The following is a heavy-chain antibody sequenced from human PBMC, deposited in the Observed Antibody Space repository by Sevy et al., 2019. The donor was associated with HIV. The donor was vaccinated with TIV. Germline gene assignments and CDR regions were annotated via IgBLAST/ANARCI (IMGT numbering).Heavy chain of an antibody. CDR3: AREWPGAVAALHFDY. CDR1: VGSISSGSSY. Sequence: SETLSLTCTVSVGSISSGSSYWSWIRQPAGKGLEWIGRIYTSGSTNYNPSLKSRVTISVDTSKNQFSLKLSSVTAADTAVYYCAREWPGAVAALHFDYWGQGTLVTVSS. V-gene: IGHV4-61*02. CDR2: IYTSGST. J-gene: IGHJ4*02. D-gene: IGHD6-19*01.